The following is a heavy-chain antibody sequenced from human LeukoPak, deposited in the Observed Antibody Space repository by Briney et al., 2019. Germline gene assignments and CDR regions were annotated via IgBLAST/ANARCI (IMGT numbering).Heavy chain of an antibody. Sequence: KPGGSLRLSCAASKFTFSDYSMSWVRQAPGKGLEWVSSISSIRNYIYYADSVKGRFTVSRDNAKNSLYLQMNSLRAEDTAVYYCARTAGTGRSRHFDFWGQGTLVTVAS. CDR2: ISSIRNYI. CDR3: ARTAGTGRSRHFDF. J-gene: IGHJ4*02. D-gene: IGHD6-13*01. CDR1: KFTFSDYS. V-gene: IGHV3-21*04.